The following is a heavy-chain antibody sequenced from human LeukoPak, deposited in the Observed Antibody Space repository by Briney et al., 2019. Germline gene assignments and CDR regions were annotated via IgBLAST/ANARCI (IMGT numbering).Heavy chain of an antibody. Sequence: GASVKVSCKASGYTFTGYYMHWVRQAPGQGLEWMGWINPNSGGTNYAQKFQGRVTMTRDTATDTAYMELSSLRSEDTAVYYCATGGTKYSSSSGDVWPPPWYFQHWGQGTLVTVSS. CDR3: ATGGTKYSSSSGDVWPPPWYFQH. D-gene: IGHD6-6*01. CDR1: GYTFTGYY. CDR2: INPNSGGT. V-gene: IGHV1-2*02. J-gene: IGHJ1*01.